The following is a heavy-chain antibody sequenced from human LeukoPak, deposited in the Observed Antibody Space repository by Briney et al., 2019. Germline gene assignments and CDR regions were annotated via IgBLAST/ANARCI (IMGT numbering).Heavy chain of an antibody. CDR3: ASSRRGYSYGVNFDY. CDR1: GGSIRSSYYY. Sequence: SETLSLTCTVSGGSIRSSYYYWSWIRQHPGKGLEWIGYIYYSGSTYYNPSLKSRVTISVGTSKNQFSLKLSSVTAADTAVYYCASSRRGYSYGVNFDYWGQGTLVTVSS. J-gene: IGHJ4*02. D-gene: IGHD5-18*01. V-gene: IGHV4-31*03. CDR2: IYYSGST.